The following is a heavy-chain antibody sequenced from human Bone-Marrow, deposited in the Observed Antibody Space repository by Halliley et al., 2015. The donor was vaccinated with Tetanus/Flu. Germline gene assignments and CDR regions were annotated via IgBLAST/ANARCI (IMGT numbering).Heavy chain of an antibody. CDR2: VYHSGST. Sequence: SLRLSCTVSGDSITTNYWWSWVRQPPGKGLEWIGEVYHSGSTNYSPSLKSRVTISIDKSKNQFSLKLSSVTAADTALYFCARGGGPLDYWGQGTLVPVSS. D-gene: IGHD3-16*01. J-gene: IGHJ4*02. CDR1: GDSITTNYW. V-gene: IGHV4-4*01. CDR3: ARGGGPLDY.